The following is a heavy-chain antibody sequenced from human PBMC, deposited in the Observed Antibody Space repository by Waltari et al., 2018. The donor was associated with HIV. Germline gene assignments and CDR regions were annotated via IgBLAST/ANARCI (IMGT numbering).Heavy chain of an antibody. D-gene: IGHD2-2*01. Sequence: QVQLVESGGGVGQPGRSLRLSCAASGFTFSSYAMHSVRQAPGKGLEWVAFISYDGSNKYYADSVKGRFTISRDNSKNTLYLQMNSLRAEDTAVYYCARAGGCSSTSCPGAHYLDYWGQGTLVTVSS. CDR3: ARAGGCSSTSCPGAHYLDY. CDR1: GFTFSSYA. CDR2: ISYDGSNK. J-gene: IGHJ4*02. V-gene: IGHV3-30-3*01.